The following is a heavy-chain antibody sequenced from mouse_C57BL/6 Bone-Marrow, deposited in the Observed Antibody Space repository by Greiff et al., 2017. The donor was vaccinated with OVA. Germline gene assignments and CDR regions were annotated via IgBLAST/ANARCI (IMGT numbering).Heavy chain of an antibody. V-gene: IGHV1-39*01. CDR1: GYSFTDYN. Sequence: VQLQQSGPELVKPGASVKISCKASGYSFTDYNMNWVKQSNGKSLEWIGVINPNYGTTSYNQKFKGKATLTVDQSSSTAYMQRNRQTSEDSAVYSCARSSSGHGGFAYWGQGTLVTVSA. CDR3: ARSSSGHGGFAY. D-gene: IGHD3-1*01. CDR2: INPNYGTT. J-gene: IGHJ3*01.